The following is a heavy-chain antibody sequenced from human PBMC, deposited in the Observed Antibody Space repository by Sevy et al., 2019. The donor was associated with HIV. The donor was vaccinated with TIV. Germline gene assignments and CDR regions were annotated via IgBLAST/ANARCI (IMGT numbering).Heavy chain of an antibody. CDR2: IYSGEKT. V-gene: IGHV3-53*01. D-gene: IGHD3-22*01. CDR3: ARLNVYYYDDESYYTTGNAFDI. Sequence: GESLKISCAASGFSVSDTYMSWVRQAPGKGLEWVSVIYSGEKTDHADSVEGRFTISRDSSKKTIYLKLNSLRTADTAVYYAARLNVYYYDDESYYTTGNAFDIWGQGTMVTVSS. J-gene: IGHJ3*02. CDR1: GFSVSDTY.